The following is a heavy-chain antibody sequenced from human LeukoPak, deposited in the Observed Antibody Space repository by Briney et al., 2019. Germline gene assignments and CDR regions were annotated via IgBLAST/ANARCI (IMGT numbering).Heavy chain of an antibody. V-gene: IGHV1-2*02. CDR1: GYTFTGYY. CDR2: INPNSDGT. D-gene: IGHD3-3*01. J-gene: IGHJ4*02. Sequence: ASVKVSCKASGYTFTGYYMHWVRQAPGQGLEWMGWINPNSDGTNYAQKFQGRVTMTRDTSISTAYMELSRLRSDDTAVYYCARDPTRGYDFWSGYYEGGDYWGQGTLVTVSS. CDR3: ARDPTRGYDFWSGYYEGGDY.